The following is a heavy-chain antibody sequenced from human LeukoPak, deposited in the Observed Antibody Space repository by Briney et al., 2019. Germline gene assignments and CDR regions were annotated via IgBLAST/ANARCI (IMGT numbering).Heavy chain of an antibody. J-gene: IGHJ4*02. CDR1: GFTFSSYA. V-gene: IGHV3-15*01. D-gene: IGHD3-10*01. CDR3: TADVPTYGSGEFDY. Sequence: PGGSLRLSCAASGFTFSSYAMSWVRQAPGKGLEWVGRIKSETDGGTRDYAAPVKARFTISRDDSKNTLYVQMNSLKTEDTAVYYCTADVPTYGSGEFDYWGQGTLVTVSS. CDR2: IKSETDGGTR.